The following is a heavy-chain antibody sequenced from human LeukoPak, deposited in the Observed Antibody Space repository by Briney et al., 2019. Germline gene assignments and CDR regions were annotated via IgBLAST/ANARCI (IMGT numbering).Heavy chain of an antibody. J-gene: IGHJ6*03. Sequence: SVKVSCKASGGTLSGYAISWVRQAPGQGLEWMGGIIPIYGTPHSAQKFQGRVTITTDESTSTAFMDLSSLRSEDTAVYYCARGKLGYYYYHMDAWGKGTTVTVS. V-gene: IGHV1-69*05. CDR3: ARGKLGYYYYHMDA. D-gene: IGHD3-3*02. CDR1: GGTLSGYA. CDR2: IIPIYGTP.